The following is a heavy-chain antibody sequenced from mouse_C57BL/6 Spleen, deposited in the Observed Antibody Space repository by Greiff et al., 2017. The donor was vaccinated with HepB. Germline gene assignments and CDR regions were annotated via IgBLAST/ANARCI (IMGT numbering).Heavy chain of an antibody. CDR1: GYTFTSYW. Sequence: VQLQESGAELVKPGASVKLSCKASGYTFTSYWMQWVKQRPGQGLEWIGEIDPSDSYTNYNQKFKGKATLTVDTSSSTAYMHLSSLTSEDSAVYYCARGNYYGSSYWYFDVWGTGTTVTVSS. CDR3: ARGNYYGSSYWYFDV. V-gene: IGHV1-50*01. D-gene: IGHD1-1*01. CDR2: IDPSDSYT. J-gene: IGHJ1*03.